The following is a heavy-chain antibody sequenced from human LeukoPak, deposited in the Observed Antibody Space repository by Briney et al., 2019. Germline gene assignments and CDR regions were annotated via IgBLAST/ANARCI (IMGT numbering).Heavy chain of an antibody. CDR2: INPSGGST. Sequence: ASVKVSCKASGYTFTSYYMHWVRQAPGQGLEWMGIINPSGGSTSYAQKFQGRVTMTRDTSTSTVYMGLSSLRSEDTAVYYCARAQGIVVVTASLGIWGQGTLVTVSS. V-gene: IGHV1-46*01. CDR1: GYTFTSYY. CDR3: ARAQGIVVVTASLGI. D-gene: IGHD2-21*02. J-gene: IGHJ4*02.